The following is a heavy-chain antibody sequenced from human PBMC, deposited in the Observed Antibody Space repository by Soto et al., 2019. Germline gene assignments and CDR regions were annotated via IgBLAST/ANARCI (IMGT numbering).Heavy chain of an antibody. V-gene: IGHV3-30-3*01. CDR3: AREIERLLGC. D-gene: IGHD3-3*01. Sequence: QVQLVESGGGVVQPGRSLRLSCAASGFTFSSYAMHWVRQAPGKGLEWVAVISYDGSNKYYADSVQGRFTISRDNSKNTLYLQMNSRRAEDTAVYYCAREIERLLGCWGQGTLVTVSS. J-gene: IGHJ4*02. CDR1: GFTFSSYA. CDR2: ISYDGSNK.